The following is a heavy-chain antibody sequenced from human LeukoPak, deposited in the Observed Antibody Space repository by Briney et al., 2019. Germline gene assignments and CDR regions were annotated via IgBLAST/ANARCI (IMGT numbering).Heavy chain of an antibody. D-gene: IGHD6-19*01. V-gene: IGHV3-23*01. CDR2: ISGSGGST. Sequence: PGGSLRLSCVASGFTFNTFALTWVRQAPGKGLEWVSAISGSGGSTYYADSVKGRFTISRDNSKNTLYLQMNSLRAEDTAVYYCAKETEQWLEQSGFYWGQGTLVTVSS. CDR1: GFTFNTFA. CDR3: AKETEQWLEQSGFY. J-gene: IGHJ4*02.